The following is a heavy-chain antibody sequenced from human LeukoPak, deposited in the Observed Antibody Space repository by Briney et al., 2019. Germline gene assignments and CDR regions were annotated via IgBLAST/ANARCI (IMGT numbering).Heavy chain of an antibody. CDR1: GFTFDDYA. Sequence: GGSLRLSCAASGFTFDDYAMHWVRQALGKGLEWVSGISWNSGSIGYADSVKGRFTISRDNAKNSLYLQMNSLRAEDTALYYCAKGGTVTTEIDYWGQGTLVTVSS. CDR3: AKGGTVTTEIDY. D-gene: IGHD4-11*01. J-gene: IGHJ4*02. V-gene: IGHV3-9*01. CDR2: ISWNSGSI.